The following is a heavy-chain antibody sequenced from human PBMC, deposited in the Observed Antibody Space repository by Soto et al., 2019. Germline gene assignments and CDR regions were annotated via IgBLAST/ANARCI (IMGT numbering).Heavy chain of an antibody. CDR1: GFTFSSYA. J-gene: IGHJ6*02. V-gene: IGHV3-23*01. Sequence: GGSLRLSCAASGFTFSSYAFSWVRQAPGKGLEWVSTISVSGHDTYYADSVKGRFTISRDNSRDTLYLEMNSLRAEGTALYYCAKFQVEGYHNYYGMDVWGQGTTVTSP. CDR2: ISVSGHDT. CDR3: AKFQVEGYHNYYGMDV.